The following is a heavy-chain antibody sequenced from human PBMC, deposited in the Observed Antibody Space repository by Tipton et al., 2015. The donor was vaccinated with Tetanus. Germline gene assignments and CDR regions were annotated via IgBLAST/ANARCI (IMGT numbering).Heavy chain of an antibody. D-gene: IGHD6-19*01. J-gene: IGHJ5*02. Sequence: TLSLTCTVSGGSFSLYYWNWVRQSPGKGLEWIGEISHSGSSGYSPSLKSRVTISVDTSKNQFSLRLRSVAAADTAVYYCASLPKHWLAPRGAPWGQGTLVTVSS. CDR2: ISHSGSS. CDR3: ASLPKHWLAPRGAP. CDR1: GGSFSLYY. V-gene: IGHV4-34*01.